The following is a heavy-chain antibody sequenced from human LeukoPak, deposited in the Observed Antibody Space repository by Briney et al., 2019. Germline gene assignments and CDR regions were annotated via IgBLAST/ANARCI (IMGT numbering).Heavy chain of an antibody. Sequence: SETLSLTCTVSGGSISSYYWSRIRQPAGKGLEWIGRIYTSGSTNYNPSLKSRVTMSVDTSKNQFSLKLSSVTAADTAVYYCARKYYYDSSGPPLGWFDPWGQGTLVTVSS. J-gene: IGHJ5*02. CDR1: GGSISSYY. CDR3: ARKYYYDSSGPPLGWFDP. V-gene: IGHV4-4*07. CDR2: IYTSGST. D-gene: IGHD3-22*01.